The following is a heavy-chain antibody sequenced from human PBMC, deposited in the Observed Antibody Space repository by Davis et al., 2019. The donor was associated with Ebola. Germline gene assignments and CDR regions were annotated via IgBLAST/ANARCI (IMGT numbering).Heavy chain of an antibody. CDR2: ISSSSSTI. CDR1: GLTFSSYS. Sequence: ESLKISCAASGLTFSSYSMNWVRQAPGKGLEWVSYISSSSSTIYYADSVKGRFTISRDNAKNSLYLQMNSLRDEDTAVYYCARVRLVYYDSSGYFDYWGQGTLVTVSS. CDR3: ARVRLVYYDSSGYFDY. J-gene: IGHJ4*02. V-gene: IGHV3-48*02. D-gene: IGHD3-22*01.